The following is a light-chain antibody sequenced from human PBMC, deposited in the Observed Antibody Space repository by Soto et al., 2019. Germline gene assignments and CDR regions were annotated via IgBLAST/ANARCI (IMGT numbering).Light chain of an antibody. CDR3: SSYSKTTSLVV. CDR1: SSDVGAYNY. V-gene: IGLV2-14*03. Sequence: QSALTQPASLSGSPGQSITISCTGTSSDVGAYNYVSWYQQPPSKAPKLIIYDVTNRPSEVSDRFSGSKSGNTASLTISGLQAEDEGDYYCSSYSKTTSLVVFGGGTQLTVL. J-gene: IGLJ7*01. CDR2: DVT.